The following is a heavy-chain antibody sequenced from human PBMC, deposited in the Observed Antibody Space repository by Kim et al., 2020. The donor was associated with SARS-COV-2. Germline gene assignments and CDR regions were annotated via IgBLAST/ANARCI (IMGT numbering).Heavy chain of an antibody. CDR3: ARHSTGYNNY. V-gene: IGHV5-51*01. J-gene: IGHJ4*02. D-gene: IGHD2-8*02. Sequence: ETRYSPSFQGQVTISADKSTSTAYLRWNNLKASDTAIYYCARHSTGYNNYWGQGTLVTVSS. CDR2: ET.